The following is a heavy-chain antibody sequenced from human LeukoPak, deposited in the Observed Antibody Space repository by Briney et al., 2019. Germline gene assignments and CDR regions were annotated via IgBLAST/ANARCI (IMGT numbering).Heavy chain of an antibody. Sequence: ASVKVSCKASGYTFTSYAMNWVRQAPGQGHEWMGWINTNTGNPTYAQGFTGRFVFSLDTSVSTAYLQISSLKAEDTAVYYCAREYAGVNLGGWYFDLWGRGTLVTVSS. D-gene: IGHD2-8*01. V-gene: IGHV7-4-1*02. CDR3: AREYAGVNLGGWYFDL. J-gene: IGHJ2*01. CDR2: INTNTGNP. CDR1: GYTFTSYA.